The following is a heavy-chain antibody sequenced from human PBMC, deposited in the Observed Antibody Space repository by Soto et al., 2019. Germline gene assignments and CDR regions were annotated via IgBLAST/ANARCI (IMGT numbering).Heavy chain of an antibody. J-gene: IGHJ5*02. CDR3: ARERNIVVVVAENWFDP. V-gene: IGHV3-30*03. CDR2: ISYDGSNK. Sequence: QVQLVESGGGVVQPGRSLRLSCAASGFTFSIYGMHWVRQAPGKGLEWVAIISYDGSNKYYADSVKGRFTISRDNSKNTLYLQMNSLSAEDTAVYYCARERNIVVVVAENWFDPWGQGTLVTVSS. D-gene: IGHD2-15*01. CDR1: GFTFSIYG.